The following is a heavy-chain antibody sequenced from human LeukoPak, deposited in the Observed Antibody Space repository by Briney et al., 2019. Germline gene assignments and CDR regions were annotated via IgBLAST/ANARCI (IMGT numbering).Heavy chain of an antibody. Sequence: GGSLRLSCAASGFTFSSYGMHWVRQAPGKGLEWVAVISYDGSNKYYADSVKGRFTISRDNSKNTLYLQMNSLRAEDTAVYYCAKETAQSVPDYYGMDVWGQGSTVTVSS. CDR1: GFTFSSYG. CDR3: AKETAQSVPDYYGMDV. CDR2: ISYDGSNK. V-gene: IGHV3-30*18. J-gene: IGHJ6*02.